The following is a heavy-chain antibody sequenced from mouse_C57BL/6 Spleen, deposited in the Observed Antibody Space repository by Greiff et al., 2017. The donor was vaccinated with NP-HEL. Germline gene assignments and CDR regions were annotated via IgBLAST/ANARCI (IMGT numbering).Heavy chain of an antibody. D-gene: IGHD4-1*01. Sequence: VQLQQSGPELVKPGASVKISCKASGYAFSSSWMNWVKQRPGKGLEWIGRIYPGDGDTNYNGKFKGKATLTADKSSSTAYMQLSSLTSEDSAVYFCARDNWDRRTYWYFDVWGTGTTVTVSS. V-gene: IGHV1-82*01. CDR2: IYPGDGDT. J-gene: IGHJ1*03. CDR1: GYAFSSSW. CDR3: ARDNWDRRTYWYFDV.